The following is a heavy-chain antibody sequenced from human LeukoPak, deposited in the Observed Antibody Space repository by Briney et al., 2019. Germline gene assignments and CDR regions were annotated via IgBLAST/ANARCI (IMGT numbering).Heavy chain of an antibody. CDR3: AKRITAPPRSFDY. Sequence: GGSLRLSCAASGFTFSNYAMTWVRQAPGKGLEWVSTISPTGGTPYYADSVKGRFTISRDNSKNTLYLQMNSLRAEDTAVYYCAKRITAPPRSFDYWGQGILVTVSS. CDR2: ISPTGGTP. CDR1: GFTFSNYA. J-gene: IGHJ4*02. V-gene: IGHV3-23*01. D-gene: IGHD6-6*01.